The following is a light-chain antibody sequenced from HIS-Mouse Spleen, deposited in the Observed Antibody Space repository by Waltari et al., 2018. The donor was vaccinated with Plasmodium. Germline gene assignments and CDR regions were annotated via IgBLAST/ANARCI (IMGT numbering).Light chain of an antibody. CDR3: QQYNSYSWT. CDR1: PSISRL. J-gene: IGKJ1*01. V-gene: IGKV1-5*03. Sequence: DIQMTQSPSTLSASVGDRVTITCRASPSISRLLAWYLQKPGKAPKLLIYKASSLESGVPSRFSGSGSGTEFTLTIISLQPDDFATYYCQQYNSYSWTFGQGTKVEIK. CDR2: KAS.